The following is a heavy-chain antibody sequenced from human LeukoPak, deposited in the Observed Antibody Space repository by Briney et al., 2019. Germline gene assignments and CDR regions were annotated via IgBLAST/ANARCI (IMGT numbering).Heavy chain of an antibody. CDR1: GFTFSSYW. CDR2: INSDGSST. CDR3: AKDYCSSTSCYYLDY. D-gene: IGHD2-2*01. J-gene: IGHJ4*02. Sequence: GGSLRLSCAASGFTFSSYWMHWVRQAPGKGLVWVSRINSDGSSTSYADSVKGRFTISRDNSKNTLYLQMNSLRAEDMALYYCAKDYCSSTSCYYLDYWGQGTLVTVSS. V-gene: IGHV3-74*01.